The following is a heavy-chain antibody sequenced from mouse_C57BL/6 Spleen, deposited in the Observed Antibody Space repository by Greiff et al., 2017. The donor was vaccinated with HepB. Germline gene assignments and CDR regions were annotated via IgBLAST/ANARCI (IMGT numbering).Heavy chain of an antibody. Sequence: QVQLQQSGPELVKPGASVKISCKASGYAFSSSWMNWVKQRPGKGLEWIGRIYPGDGDTNYNGKLKGKATLTADKSSSTAYMQLSSLTSEDSAVYFCAREGYYGNKGGYAMDYWGKGTSVTVSS. CDR3: AREGYYGNKGGYAMDY. D-gene: IGHD2-1*01. J-gene: IGHJ4*01. CDR1: GYAFSSSW. CDR2: IYPGDGDT. V-gene: IGHV1-82*01.